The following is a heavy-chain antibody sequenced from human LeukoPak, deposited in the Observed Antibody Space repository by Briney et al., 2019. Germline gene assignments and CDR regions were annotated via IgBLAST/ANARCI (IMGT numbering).Heavy chain of an antibody. J-gene: IGHJ4*02. CDR3: ARDMGDGYGIFDY. D-gene: IGHD5-24*01. V-gene: IGHV4-59*01. CDR1: GGPISSYY. Sequence: SETLSLTCTVSGGPISSYYWSWIRQPPGKGLEWIGYIYYSGSTNYNPSLKSRVTISVDTSKNQFSLKLSSVTAADTAVYYCARDMGDGYGIFDYWGQGTLVTVSS. CDR2: IYYSGST.